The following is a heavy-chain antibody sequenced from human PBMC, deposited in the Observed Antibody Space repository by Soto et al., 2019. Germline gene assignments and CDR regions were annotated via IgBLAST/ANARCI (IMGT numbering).Heavy chain of an antibody. CDR2: IIPIIGTP. Sequence: QVQLVQSGADVKKPGSSVKVSCKASGGTFRISAISWLRQAPGQGLQWMGGIIPIIGTPNYAQKFQGRVSITADDATSTAYMELGSMRSEDTAVYYCATGTFGVVSAQRFDYWGQGTLVTVSS. D-gene: IGHD3-3*01. J-gene: IGHJ4*02. V-gene: IGHV1-69*01. CDR1: GGTFRISA. CDR3: ATGTFGVVSAQRFDY.